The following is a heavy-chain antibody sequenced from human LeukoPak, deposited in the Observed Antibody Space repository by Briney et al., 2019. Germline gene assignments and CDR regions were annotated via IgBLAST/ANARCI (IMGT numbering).Heavy chain of an antibody. CDR3: ARRSYYGSGSYTY. Sequence: GSSVKVSCKASGGTFSSYAISWARQAPGQGLEWMGGTIPIFGTANYAQKFQGRVTITADESTSTAYMELSSLRSEDTAVYYCARRSYYGSGSYTYWGQGTLVTVSS. CDR1: GGTFSSYA. CDR2: TIPIFGTA. J-gene: IGHJ4*02. D-gene: IGHD3-10*01. V-gene: IGHV1-69*01.